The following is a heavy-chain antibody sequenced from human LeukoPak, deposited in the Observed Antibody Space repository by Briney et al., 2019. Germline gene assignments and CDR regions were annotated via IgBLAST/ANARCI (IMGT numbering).Heavy chain of an antibody. CDR2: IYHSGST. D-gene: IGHD1-26*01. CDR1: GGSISSGGYY. J-gene: IGHJ5*02. CDR3: ARDFIVGATNWFDP. Sequence: PSETLSLTCTVSGGSISSGGYYWSWIRQPPGKGLEWIGYIYHSGSTYYNPSLKSRVTISVDRSKNQFSLKLSSVTAADTAVYYCARDFIVGATNWFDPWGQGTLVTVSS. V-gene: IGHV4-30-2*01.